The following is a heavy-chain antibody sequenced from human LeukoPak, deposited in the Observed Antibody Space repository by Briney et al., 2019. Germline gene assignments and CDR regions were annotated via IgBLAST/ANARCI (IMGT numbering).Heavy chain of an antibody. CDR2: FDPEDGET. D-gene: IGHD3-22*01. Sequence: ASVKVSCKVSGYTLTELSMHWVRQAPGKGLEWMGGFDPEDGETIYAQKFQGRVTMTEDTSTDTAYMELSSLRSEDTAVYYCARAVYYYDSSGYYSNTFDPWGQGTLVTVSS. J-gene: IGHJ5*02. CDR3: ARAVYYYDSSGYYSNTFDP. V-gene: IGHV1-24*01. CDR1: GYTLTELS.